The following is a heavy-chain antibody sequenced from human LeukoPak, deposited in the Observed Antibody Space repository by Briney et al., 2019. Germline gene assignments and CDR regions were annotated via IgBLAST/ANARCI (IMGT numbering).Heavy chain of an antibody. CDR3: AKDRAGTPWAD. V-gene: IGHV3-23*01. CDR2: ISGSGTDT. J-gene: IGHJ4*02. CDR1: GFTFTTYT. D-gene: IGHD1-1*01. Sequence: GGSLRLSCAASGFTFTTYTMTWVRQAPGKGLECVSTISGSGTDTYYADSVKGRFTISRDNSRNTLFLQMNSLRAEDTAVYYCAKDRAGTPWADWGQGTLVTASS.